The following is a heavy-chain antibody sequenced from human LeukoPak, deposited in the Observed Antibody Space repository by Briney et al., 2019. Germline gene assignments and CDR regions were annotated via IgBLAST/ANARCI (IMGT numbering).Heavy chain of an antibody. CDR3: ARESLSSGSDY. CDR1: GGTFSSYA. Sequence: GASVKVSCKASGGTFSSYAISWVRQAPGQGLEWMGGIFPILGTANYAQKFQGRVTITADKSTSTAYMELSSLRSEDTAVYYCARESLSSGSDYWGQGTLVTVSS. V-gene: IGHV1-69*06. D-gene: IGHD6-19*01. CDR2: IFPILGTA. J-gene: IGHJ4*02.